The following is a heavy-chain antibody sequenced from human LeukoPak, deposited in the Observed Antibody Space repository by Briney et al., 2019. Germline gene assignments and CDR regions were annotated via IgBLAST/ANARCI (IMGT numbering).Heavy chain of an antibody. J-gene: IGHJ4*02. V-gene: IGHV3-23*01. D-gene: IGHD3-22*01. Sequence: PGGSLRLSCAASGFTFSSYAISWVRQAPGKGLEWVSTISGSGGSTYYADSVKGRFTISRDKSKNTLYLQMNSLRAEDTAVYYCAKDVHDSSGYFDYWGQGTLVTVSS. CDR1: GFTFSSYA. CDR3: AKDVHDSSGYFDY. CDR2: ISGSGGST.